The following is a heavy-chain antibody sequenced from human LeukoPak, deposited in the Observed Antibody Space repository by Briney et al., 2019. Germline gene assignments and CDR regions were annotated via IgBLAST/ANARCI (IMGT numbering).Heavy chain of an antibody. CDR2: IYHSGST. J-gene: IGHJ4*02. D-gene: IGHD2-2*01. CDR3: ARSELEDIVVVPADFQTDY. Sequence: PSETLSLTCAVSGYSISSGYYWGWIRQPPGKGLEWIGSIYHSGSTYYNPSLKSRVTISVDTSKNQFSLKLSSVTAADTAVYYCARSELEDIVVVPADFQTDYWGQGTLVTVSS. V-gene: IGHV4-38-2*01. CDR1: GYSISSGYY.